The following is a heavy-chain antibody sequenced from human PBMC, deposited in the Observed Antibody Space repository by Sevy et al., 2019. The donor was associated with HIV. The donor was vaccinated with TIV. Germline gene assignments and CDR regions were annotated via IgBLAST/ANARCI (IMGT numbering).Heavy chain of an antibody. Sequence: ASVKVSCKASGYTFTNYHMHWVRQAPGQGLEWMGIINPSAGSTRYAQMFQGRVTMTRDTSTSTVYMELSSLRSEDTAVYFCTRGDCGGDCSPHWFDPWGQGSLVTVSS. CDR3: TRGDCGGDCSPHWFDP. D-gene: IGHD2-21*01. CDR2: INPSAGST. V-gene: IGHV1-46*03. CDR1: GYTFTNYH. J-gene: IGHJ5*02.